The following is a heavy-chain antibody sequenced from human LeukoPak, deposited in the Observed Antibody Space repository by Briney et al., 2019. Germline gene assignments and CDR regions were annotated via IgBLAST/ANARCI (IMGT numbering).Heavy chain of an antibody. CDR3: AKVNSYDFWSGYYTDDY. Sequence: GGSLRLSCAASGFTFSSYAMSWVRQAPGKGLEWVSAISGSGGGTYYADSVKGRFTISRDNSKNTLYLQMNSLRAEDTAVYYCAKVNSYDFWSGYYTDDYWGQGTLVTVSS. D-gene: IGHD3-3*01. J-gene: IGHJ4*02. V-gene: IGHV3-23*01. CDR1: GFTFSSYA. CDR2: ISGSGGGT.